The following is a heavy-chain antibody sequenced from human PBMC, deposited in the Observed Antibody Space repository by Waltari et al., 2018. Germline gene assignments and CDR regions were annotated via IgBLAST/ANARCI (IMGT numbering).Heavy chain of an antibody. Sequence: QVQLQESGPGLVKPSETLSLTCAVSGYSISSGYYWGWIRQPPGKGLEWIGSIYHSGSTYYNPSLKSRVTISVDTSKNQFSLKLSSVTAADTAVYYCARQGRTVRGRHGMDVWGQGTTVTVSS. CDR1: GYSISSGYY. J-gene: IGHJ6*02. CDR3: ARQGRTVRGRHGMDV. D-gene: IGHD4-17*01. CDR2: IYHSGST. V-gene: IGHV4-38-2*01.